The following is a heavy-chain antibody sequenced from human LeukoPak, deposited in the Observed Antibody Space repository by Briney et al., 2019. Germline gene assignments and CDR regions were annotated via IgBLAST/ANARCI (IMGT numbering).Heavy chain of an antibody. D-gene: IGHD5-18*01. V-gene: IGHV1-69*01. CDR2: IIPIFGTA. CDR3: ANPGYSYGTFGAFDI. J-gene: IGHJ3*02. Sequence: SVKVSCKASGGTFSSYAISWVRQAPGQGLEWMGGIIPIFGTANYAQKFQRRVTITADESTSTAYMELSSLRSEDTAVYYCANPGYSYGTFGAFDIWGQGTMVTVSS. CDR1: GGTFSSYA.